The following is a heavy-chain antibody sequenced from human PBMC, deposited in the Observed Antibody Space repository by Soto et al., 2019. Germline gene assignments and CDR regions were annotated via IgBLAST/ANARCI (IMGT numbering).Heavy chain of an antibody. D-gene: IGHD3-22*01. V-gene: IGHV1-18*01. CDR1: GYTFTICG. CDR3: ARGVPYYYNSSGFPFEY. Sequence: AASVKVSCKASGYTFTICGVNWVHQAPGQVLEWMGWVNAYNGNTNYAQKFQGRVTITADKSTSTAYMELSSLRSEDTAVYYCARGVPYYYNSSGFPFEYWGRGSLVTVSS. J-gene: IGHJ4*02. CDR2: VNAYNGNT.